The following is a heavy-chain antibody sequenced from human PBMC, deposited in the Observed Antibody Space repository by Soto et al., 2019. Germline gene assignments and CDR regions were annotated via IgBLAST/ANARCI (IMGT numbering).Heavy chain of an antibody. CDR1: GGSISSSNW. CDR3: ARVSATGTRWLDP. D-gene: IGHD6-13*01. CDR2: ISHRGTA. J-gene: IGHJ5*02. Sequence: PSETLSLTCAVSGGSISSSNWWSWVRQPPGKGLEWIGYISHRGTAYYTPSLKSRVSLSVDPSKSQFSLNVTSLTAADTAVYYCARVSATGTRWLDPWGPGTLVTVSS. V-gene: IGHV4-4*02.